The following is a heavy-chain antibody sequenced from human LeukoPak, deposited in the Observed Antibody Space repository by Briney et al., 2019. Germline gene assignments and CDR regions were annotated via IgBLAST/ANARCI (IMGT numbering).Heavy chain of an antibody. CDR1: GYTFTSYD. V-gene: IGHV1-8*01. CDR2: MNPNSGNT. D-gene: IGHD3-3*01. Sequence: ASVKVSCKASGYTFTSYDINWVRQATGQGLEWMGWMNPNSGNTGYAQKFQGRVTMTRNTSISTAYMEQSSMRSEETAVYYCARLGGRITIFGVVTYDAFDIWGQGTMVTVSS. J-gene: IGHJ3*02. CDR3: ARLGGRITIFGVVTYDAFDI.